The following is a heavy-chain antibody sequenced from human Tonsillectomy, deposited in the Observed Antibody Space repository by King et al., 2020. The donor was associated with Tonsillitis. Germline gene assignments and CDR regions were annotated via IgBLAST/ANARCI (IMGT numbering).Heavy chain of an antibody. Sequence: VQLVESGGGVVQPGRSLRLACAASGFTFGSYAMHWVRRAPGKGLEWVAVISYDGSNEYYADSVKGRFTISRDNSKNTLYLQMNSLRTEDTAVYYCARALHYYDTTIDYWGQGTLVTVSS. J-gene: IGHJ4*02. D-gene: IGHD3-22*01. CDR1: GFTFGSYA. V-gene: IGHV3-30*04. CDR2: ISYDGSNE. CDR3: ARALHYYDTTIDY.